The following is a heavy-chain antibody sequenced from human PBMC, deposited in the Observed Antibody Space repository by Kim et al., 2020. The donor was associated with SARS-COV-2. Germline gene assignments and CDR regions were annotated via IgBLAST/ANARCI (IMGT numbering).Heavy chain of an antibody. CDR3: AKVPGYDFWSGYYHFDY. Sequence: GGSLRLSCAASGFTFSSYAMSWVRQAPGKGLEWVSAISGSGGSTYYADSVKGRFTISRDNSRNTLYLQMNSLRAEDTAVYYCAKVPGYDFWSGYYHFDYWGPGTLVTVSS. J-gene: IGHJ4*02. CDR1: GFTFSSYA. V-gene: IGHV3-23*01. CDR2: ISGSGGST. D-gene: IGHD3-3*01.